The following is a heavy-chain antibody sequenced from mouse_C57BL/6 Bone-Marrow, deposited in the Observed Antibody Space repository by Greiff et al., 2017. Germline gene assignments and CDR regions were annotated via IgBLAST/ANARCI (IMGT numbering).Heavy chain of an antibody. Sequence: EVKLMESGGGLVQPGGSLKLSCAASGFTFSDYGMAWVRQAPEKGLEWVAYISSGSSTIYYADTVKGRFTISRDNAKNTLFLQMTSLRSEDTAMYYCARYWPMDYWGQGTSVTVSS. CDR3: ARYWPMDY. V-gene: IGHV5-17*01. CDR2: ISSGSSTI. CDR1: GFTFSDYG. J-gene: IGHJ4*01. D-gene: IGHD4-1*01.